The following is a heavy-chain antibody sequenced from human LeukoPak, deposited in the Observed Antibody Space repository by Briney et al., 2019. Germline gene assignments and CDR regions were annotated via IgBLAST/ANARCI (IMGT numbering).Heavy chain of an antibody. V-gene: IGHV4-31*03. J-gene: IGHJ4*02. CDR3: ARSTLEMATITS. CDR2: ISYSGTT. Sequence: SETLSLTCTVSGGSINTGGYYWSWIRQYPGKGLEWIGYISYSGTTHYNPSLKSRVTISVDTSKNQFSLKLSSVTAADTAAYYCARSTLEMATITSWGQGTLVTVSS. D-gene: IGHD5-24*01. CDR1: GGSINTGGYY.